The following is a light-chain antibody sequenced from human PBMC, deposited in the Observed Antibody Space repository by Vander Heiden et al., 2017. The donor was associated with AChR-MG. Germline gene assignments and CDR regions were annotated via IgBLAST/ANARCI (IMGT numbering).Light chain of an antibody. V-gene: IGKV1-39*01. CDR1: QSMSSH. J-gene: IGKJ4*02. CDR3: QQSYSTPERT. CDR2: AAS. Sequence: DIQMTQSTSSLSPSVGDRVTITCRASQSMSSHLNWYQQKPGKAPKLLIYAASSLQSGVPSRFSGSGSGTDFTLTISSLQPEDFATDYRQQSYSTPERTFGGGTKVEIK.